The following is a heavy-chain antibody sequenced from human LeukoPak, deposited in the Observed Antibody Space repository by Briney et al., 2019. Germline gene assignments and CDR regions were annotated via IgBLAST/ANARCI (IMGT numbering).Heavy chain of an antibody. CDR2: ISGGGGTT. D-gene: IGHD2-8*01. J-gene: IGHJ4*02. Sequence: TGGSLRLSWAASGFTFSSYAMSWVRQAPGKGLDWVSAISGGGGTTYYADSVKGRFTISRDNSTNTPYLQMNSLRAEATAVYYCARAGYCTNGVCSNFDYWGQGTLVTVSS. V-gene: IGHV3-23*01. CDR3: ARAGYCTNGVCSNFDY. CDR1: GFTFSSYA.